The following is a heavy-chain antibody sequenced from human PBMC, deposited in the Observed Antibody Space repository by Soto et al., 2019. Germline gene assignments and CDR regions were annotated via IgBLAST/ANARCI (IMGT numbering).Heavy chain of an antibody. CDR2: ISGSGGST. Sequence: WWSLRPSCPASEFTFISYAMSWFRKAPGKGLDWVSAISGSGGSTYYADSVKGRFTISRDNSKNTLYLQMNSLRAEDTAVYYCAIVDNGFGEADYYYYGMDVWGQGTTVTVSS. CDR1: EFTFISYA. CDR3: AIVDNGFGEADYYYYGMDV. J-gene: IGHJ6*02. V-gene: IGHV3-23*01. D-gene: IGHD3-10*01.